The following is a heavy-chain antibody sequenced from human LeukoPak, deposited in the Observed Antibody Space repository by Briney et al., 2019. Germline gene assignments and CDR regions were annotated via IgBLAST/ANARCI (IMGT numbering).Heavy chain of an antibody. CDR3: AGVYDILTGSWFDP. V-gene: IGHV4-4*09. J-gene: IGHJ5*02. CDR2: IHSGGTT. CDR1: GGSITGYH. Sequence: SETLSLTCTVSGGSITGYHWSWIRQSPGTGLEWIGYIHSGGTTNQNPSLRSRVTMSLDTSKNQFSLRLSSVTAADTAVYYCAGVYDILTGSWFDPWGQGTLVTVSS. D-gene: IGHD3-9*01.